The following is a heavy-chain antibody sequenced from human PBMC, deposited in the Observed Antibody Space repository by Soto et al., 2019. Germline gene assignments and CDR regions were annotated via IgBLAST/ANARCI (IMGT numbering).Heavy chain of an antibody. CDR1: GYTFTHYY. CDR3: ATSVNSAMAFDY. J-gene: IGHJ4*02. V-gene: IGHV1-46*01. D-gene: IGHD5-18*01. Sequence: ASVKVSCKASGYTFTHYYIHWVRQAPGQGLEWMGIINPNGGITTYAQKFRAGFSMTRDTSTSTVYLELSSLRSEDSAVYYCATSVNSAMAFDYWGQGTMVTVSS. CDR2: INPNGGIT.